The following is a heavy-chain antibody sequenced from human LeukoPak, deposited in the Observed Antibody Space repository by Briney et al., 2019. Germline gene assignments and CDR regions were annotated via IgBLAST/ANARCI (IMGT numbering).Heavy chain of an antibody. D-gene: IGHD3-10*01. Sequence: PGGSLRLSCAASGFTVSSNYMSWVRQAPGRGLEWVSVIYSGGSTYYADSVKGRFTISRDNSKNTLFLQMYSLRAGDTAVYYCARGTVTMVDYWGQGTLVTVSS. CDR1: GFTVSSNY. V-gene: IGHV3-66*01. CDR3: ARGTVTMVDY. J-gene: IGHJ4*02. CDR2: IYSGGST.